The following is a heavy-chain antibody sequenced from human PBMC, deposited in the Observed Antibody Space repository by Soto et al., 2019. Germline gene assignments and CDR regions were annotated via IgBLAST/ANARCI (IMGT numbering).Heavy chain of an antibody. D-gene: IGHD4-17*01. CDR3: ARDSKTTDDAFDI. Sequence: PGGSLRLSCAASGFTFSGYCMNWVRQAPGKGLEWVSSISSSSSYIYYADSVKGRFTISRDNAKNSLYLQMNSLRAEDTAVYYCARDSKTTDDAFDIWGQGTMVTVSS. CDR1: GFTFSGYC. CDR2: ISSSSSYI. J-gene: IGHJ3*02. V-gene: IGHV3-21*01.